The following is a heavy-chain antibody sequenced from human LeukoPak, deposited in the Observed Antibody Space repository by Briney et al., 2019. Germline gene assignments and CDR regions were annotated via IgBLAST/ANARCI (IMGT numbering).Heavy chain of an antibody. V-gene: IGHV3-48*03. D-gene: IGHD3-9*01. Sequence: GGSLRLSSAASGFTFSSYEMNWVRQAPGKGLEWVSYIDSSGISIYYADSVKGRFTISRDNAKNSLYLQMSSLSAEDTAVYYCAKMNVLTGYYTPNFDFWGQGTLVTVSS. J-gene: IGHJ4*02. CDR3: AKMNVLTGYYTPNFDF. CDR1: GFTFSSYE. CDR2: IDSSGISI.